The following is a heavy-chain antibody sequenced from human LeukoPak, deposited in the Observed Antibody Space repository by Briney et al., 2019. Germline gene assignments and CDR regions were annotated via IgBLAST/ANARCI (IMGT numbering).Heavy chain of an antibody. Sequence: QPGGSLRLSCAASGFTFDDYAMHWVRQAPGKGLEWVSGISWNSGSIGYADSVKGRFTISRDNAKNSLYLQMNSLRAEDTALYYCAKDPWYSSSWSWFDPWGQGTLVTVSS. CDR2: ISWNSGSI. D-gene: IGHD6-13*01. V-gene: IGHV3-9*01. J-gene: IGHJ5*02. CDR1: GFTFDDYA. CDR3: AKDPWYSSSWSWFDP.